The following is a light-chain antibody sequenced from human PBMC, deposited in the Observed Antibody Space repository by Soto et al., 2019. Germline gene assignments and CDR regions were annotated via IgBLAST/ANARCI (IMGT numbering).Light chain of an antibody. CDR3: QQSYTILWT. CDR2: AAS. Sequence: DIQLTQSPSSLSASVGDRVTITCRASQSISSYLNWYQQKPGKAPNLLIYAASSLQSGVPSRFRGSGSGTDFTLTISSLQPEDFATYYCQQSYTILWTFGQGTKVDIK. CDR1: QSISSY. V-gene: IGKV1-39*01. J-gene: IGKJ1*01.